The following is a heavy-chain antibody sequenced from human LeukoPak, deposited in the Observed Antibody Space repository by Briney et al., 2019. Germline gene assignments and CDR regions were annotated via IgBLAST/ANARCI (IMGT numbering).Heavy chain of an antibody. J-gene: IGHJ3*01. V-gene: IGHV3-74*01. CDR3: VVVVEPPDSDGFDV. CDR1: GFTFGNSW. Sequence: GGSLRLSCAASGFTFGNSWVHWVRQAPGKGLVWVSLINADGSTATYADSVKGRFIISRDNARNTLSLQMNSLTIEDTAVYYCVVVVEPPDSDGFDVWGQGTMITVSS. CDR2: INADGSTA. D-gene: IGHD1-14*01.